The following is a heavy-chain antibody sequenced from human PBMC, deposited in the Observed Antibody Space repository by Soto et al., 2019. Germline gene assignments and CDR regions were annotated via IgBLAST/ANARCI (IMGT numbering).Heavy chain of an antibody. Sequence: SETRYLTCTVSCPSISNYYWRWHRQPPGKGLEWIAYIFYSGSTNYNPSLKSRVTISVDTSKNQFSLRLSSVTAADTAVYYCAKRYSGYDDAFDIWGQGTMVT. CDR2: IFYSGST. V-gene: IGHV4-59*08. CDR1: CPSISNYY. J-gene: IGHJ3*02. D-gene: IGHD5-12*01. CDR3: AKRYSGYDDAFDI.